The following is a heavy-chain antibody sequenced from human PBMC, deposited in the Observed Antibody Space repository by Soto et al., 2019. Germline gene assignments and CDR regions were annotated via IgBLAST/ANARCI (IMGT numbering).Heavy chain of an antibody. D-gene: IGHD3-9*01. V-gene: IGHV4-38-2*01. CDR1: GDSISSIDH. CDR2: IYHSGTT. CDR3: ARTDTAGYYPY. Sequence: PSETLSLTGAVSGDSISSIDHWAWIRQSAGKGLEWVASIYHSGTTYYNPSLTSRVTISVDTSKNQFSLKLSSVAAADSAMYYCARTDTAGYYPYCGQGILVTVSS. J-gene: IGHJ4*02.